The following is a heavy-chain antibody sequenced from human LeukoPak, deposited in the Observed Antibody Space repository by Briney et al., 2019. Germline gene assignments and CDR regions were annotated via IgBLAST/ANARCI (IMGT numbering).Heavy chain of an antibody. J-gene: IGHJ3*02. CDR1: GFTFSSYA. Sequence: GGSLRLSCAASGFTFSSYAMNWVRQAPGKGLEWVSSISSSSSYIYYADSVKGRFTISRDNAKNSLYLQMNSLRAEDTAVYYCARVRGGVVVAEPDAFDIWGQGTMVTVSS. V-gene: IGHV3-21*01. D-gene: IGHD2-15*01. CDR2: ISSSSSYI. CDR3: ARVRGGVVVAEPDAFDI.